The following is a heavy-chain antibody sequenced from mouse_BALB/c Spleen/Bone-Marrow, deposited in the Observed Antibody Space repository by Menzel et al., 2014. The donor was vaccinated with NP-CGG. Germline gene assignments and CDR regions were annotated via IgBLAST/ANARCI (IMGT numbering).Heavy chain of an antibody. CDR1: GYTFTSYW. D-gene: IGHD2-3*01. V-gene: IGHV1S22*01. J-gene: IGHJ4*01. Sequence: LQQSGSELVRPGAPVKLSCKASGYTFTSYWMHWVKQRHGQGLEWIGNIYPGSGSTNYDEKFKSKGTLTVDTSSSTAYMHLSSLTSDDSAVYYCTRGYYPYYYAMDYWCQGTSVTGSS. CDR2: IYPGSGST. CDR3: TRGYYPYYYAMDY.